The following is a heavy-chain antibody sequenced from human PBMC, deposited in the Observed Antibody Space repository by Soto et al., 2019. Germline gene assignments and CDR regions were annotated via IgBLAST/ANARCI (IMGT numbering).Heavy chain of an antibody. CDR2: ISAYNGNT. V-gene: IGHV1-18*01. CDR1: CYTFTSYG. J-gene: IGHJ4*02. CDR3: ARESLYYYDSSGSKDY. D-gene: IGHD3-22*01. Sequence: SAKVSSKASCYTFTSYGISWVRQAPGQGLEWMGWISAYNGNTNYAQKLQGRVTMTTDTSTSTAYMELRSLRSDDTAVYYCARESLYYYDSSGSKDYWGQGTLVSVSS.